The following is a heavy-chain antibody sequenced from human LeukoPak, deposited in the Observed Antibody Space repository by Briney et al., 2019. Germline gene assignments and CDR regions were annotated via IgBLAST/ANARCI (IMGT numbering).Heavy chain of an antibody. CDR2: IYHTGST. D-gene: IGHD2-21*01. V-gene: IGHV4-59*12. CDR1: GGSISSYY. Sequence: SETLSLTCTVSGGSISSYYWSWIRQPPGKGLEWIGDIYHTGSTTYSPSLKSRVTISVDTSKKQFSLSLTSVTAADTAVYYCARVGYPTQRRVLSAVSIPTAGAFDVWGQGTLVTVSS. CDR3: ARVGYPTQRRVLSAVSIPTAGAFDV. J-gene: IGHJ3*01.